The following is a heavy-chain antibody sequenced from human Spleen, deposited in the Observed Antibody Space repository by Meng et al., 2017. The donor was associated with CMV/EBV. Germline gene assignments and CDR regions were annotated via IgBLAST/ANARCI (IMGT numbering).Heavy chain of an antibody. CDR3: ARGELAKSREPFDY. J-gene: IGHJ4*02. Sequence: QVQLQESGPGLVNTSQTLSLPGTGSGGSISSGTYYWSWIRQPAGKGLECIGRIYTSGSTNYNPSLKSRVTISVDTSKNQFSLKLSSVTAADTAVYYCARGELAKSREPFDYWGQGTLVTVSS. CDR1: GGSISSGTYY. CDR2: IYTSGST. V-gene: IGHV4-61*02. D-gene: IGHD1-26*01.